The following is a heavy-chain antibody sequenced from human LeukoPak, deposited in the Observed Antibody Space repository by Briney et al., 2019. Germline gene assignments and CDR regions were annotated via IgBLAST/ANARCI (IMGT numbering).Heavy chain of an antibody. CDR3: ASPAHDFDFWSGYYSY. Sequence: PGGSLRPSCAASGFTFSDSAVHWVRQASGKGLEWVGLIRSKASTYATAYAASMKGRFTISRDDSTNTAHLQMTSLRAEDTAVYYCASPAHDFDFWSGYYSYWGLGARVTVSS. CDR1: GFTFSDSA. D-gene: IGHD3-3*01. J-gene: IGHJ4*02. V-gene: IGHV3-73*01. CDR2: IRSKASTYAT.